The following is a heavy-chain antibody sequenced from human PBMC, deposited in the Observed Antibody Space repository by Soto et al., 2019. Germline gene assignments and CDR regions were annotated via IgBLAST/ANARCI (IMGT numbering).Heavy chain of an antibody. J-gene: IGHJ4*02. Sequence: QVQLQQWGAGLLKPSETLSLTCAVYGGSFSGYYWNWIRQPPGKGLEWIGEINHSGSTNYNPSLKSRVTISVDTSKKQFSLKLSSVTAADTAVYYCARADIAATGAPFDCWGQGTRVSVSS. CDR1: GGSFSGYY. V-gene: IGHV4-34*01. CDR2: INHSGST. CDR3: ARADIAATGAPFDC. D-gene: IGHD6-13*01.